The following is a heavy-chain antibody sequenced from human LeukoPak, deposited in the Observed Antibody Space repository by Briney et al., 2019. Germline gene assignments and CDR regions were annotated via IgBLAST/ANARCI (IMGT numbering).Heavy chain of an antibody. CDR1: GGSISSSSYY. V-gene: IGHV4-39*01. Sequence: PSETLSLTCTVSGGSISSSSYYWGWIRQPPGKGLEWIGSIYYSGSTYYNPSLKSRVTISVDTSKNQFSLKLSSVTAADTAVYYCARVPYDILTGNDAFDIWGQGTMVTVSS. D-gene: IGHD3-9*01. J-gene: IGHJ3*02. CDR3: ARVPYDILTGNDAFDI. CDR2: IYYSGST.